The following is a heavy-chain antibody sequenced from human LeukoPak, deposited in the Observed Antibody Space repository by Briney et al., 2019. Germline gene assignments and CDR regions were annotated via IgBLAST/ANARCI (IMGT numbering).Heavy chain of an antibody. CDR3: VRDRGTATVRSFDI. J-gene: IGHJ3*02. Sequence: GGSLRLSCAASGLTFSNYEMKWLRQAPGKGLEGVSYISSRGTTTHYADSVKGRFIISRDNAENSLYLQMNSLRVEDTALYHCVRDRGTATVRSFDIWGQGTMVTVSS. D-gene: IGHD4-17*01. CDR1: GLTFSNYE. V-gene: IGHV3-48*03. CDR2: ISSRGTTT.